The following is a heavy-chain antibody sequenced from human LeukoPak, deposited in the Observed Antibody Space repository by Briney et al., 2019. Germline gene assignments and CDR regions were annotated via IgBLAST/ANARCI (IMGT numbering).Heavy chain of an antibody. CDR3: AKIGSSHDFDY. Sequence: APVTVSCTASGYTFTSYGISWVRQAPGQGLEWMGWISAYNGNTNYAQKLQGRVTMTRDTSISTAYMELSSLKSDDTAVYYCAKIGSSHDFDYWGQGTLITVSS. J-gene: IGHJ4*02. V-gene: IGHV1-18*01. D-gene: IGHD1-26*01. CDR2: ISAYNGNT. CDR1: GYTFTSYG.